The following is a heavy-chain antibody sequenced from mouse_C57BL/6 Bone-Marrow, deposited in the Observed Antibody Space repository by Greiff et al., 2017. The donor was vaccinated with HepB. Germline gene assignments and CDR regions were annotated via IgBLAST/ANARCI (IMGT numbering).Heavy chain of an antibody. Sequence: EVKLQESGEGLVKPGGSLKLSCAASGFTFSSYAISWVRQTPEKRLEWVAYISSGGDYIYYADTVKGRFTISRDNARNTLYLQMSSLKSEDTAMYYCTREGYSNFYYWGQGTTLTVSS. D-gene: IGHD2-5*01. V-gene: IGHV5-9-1*02. CDR1: GFTFSSYA. J-gene: IGHJ2*01. CDR3: TREGYSNFYY. CDR2: ISSGGDYI.